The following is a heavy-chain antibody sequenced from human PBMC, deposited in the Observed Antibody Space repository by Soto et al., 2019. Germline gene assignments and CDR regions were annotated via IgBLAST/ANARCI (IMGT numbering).Heavy chain of an antibody. J-gene: IGHJ4*02. CDR2: IYYSGST. CDR3: ASHYFDSWTGHYTGVFYFDF. V-gene: IGHV4-61*01. Sequence: SETLSLTCAVSGGSVSSSSYYWSWIRQPPGKGLEWIGYIYYSGSTNYNPSLKSRVTLSEDTSENQFSLKLSSVTAADTALYFCASHYFDSWTGHYTGVFYFDFWGQGALVTVSS. CDR1: GGSVSSSSYY. D-gene: IGHD3-9*01.